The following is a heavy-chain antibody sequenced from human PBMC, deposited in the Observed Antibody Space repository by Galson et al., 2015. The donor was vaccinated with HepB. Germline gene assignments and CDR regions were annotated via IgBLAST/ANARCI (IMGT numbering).Heavy chain of an antibody. CDR1: GGTFSSYA. CDR3: ARATIVLNYMDV. V-gene: IGHV1-69*13. Sequence: SVKVSCKASGGTFSSYAISWVRQAPGQELEWMGGIIPIFGTANYAQKFQGRVTITADESTSTAYMELSSLRSEDTAVYYCARATIVLNYMDVWGKGTTVTVSS. J-gene: IGHJ6*03. D-gene: IGHD3-3*01. CDR2: IIPIFGTA.